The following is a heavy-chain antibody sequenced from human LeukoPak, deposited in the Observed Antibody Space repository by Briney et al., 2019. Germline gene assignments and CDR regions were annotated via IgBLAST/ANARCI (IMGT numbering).Heavy chain of an antibody. CDR1: GYIFSNHG. CDR3: ARGKGGYCSSTSCFPFDY. D-gene: IGHD2-2*01. Sequence: ASVTVSCKASGYIFSNHGISWVRQAPGEGLEWMGWITTYKGNIAYAQKFQGRVTMTTDTSTSTAYMELRSLRSDDTAVYYCARGKGGYCSSTSCFPFDYWGQGTLVTVSS. J-gene: IGHJ4*02. V-gene: IGHV1-18*01. CDR2: ITTYKGNI.